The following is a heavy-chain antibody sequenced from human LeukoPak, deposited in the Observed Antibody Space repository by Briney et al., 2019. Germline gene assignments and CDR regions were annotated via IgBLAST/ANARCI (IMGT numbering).Heavy chain of an antibody. CDR3: ARGTLAVAGTLFDY. D-gene: IGHD6-19*01. CDR2: IYYSGST. V-gene: IGHV4-59*01. J-gene: IGHJ4*02. CDR1: GGSISSYY. Sequence: SETLSLTCTVSGGSISSYYWSWIRQPPGKGLEWIGYIYYSGSTNYNPSLKSRVTISVDTSKNQFSLKPSSVTAADTAVYYCARGTLAVAGTLFDYWGQGTLVTVSS.